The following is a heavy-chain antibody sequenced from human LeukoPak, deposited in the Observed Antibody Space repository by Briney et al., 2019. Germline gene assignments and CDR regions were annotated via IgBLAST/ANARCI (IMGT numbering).Heavy chain of an antibody. CDR1: GYTFTGYY. CDR2: INPNSGGT. CDR3: TRTEDYDILTGYYKGGYFDY. Sequence: ASVKVSCKASGYTFTGYYMHWVRQAPGQGLEWMGWINPNSGGTNYAQKFQGWVTMTRDTSISTAYMELSRLRSDDTAVCYCTRTEDYDILTGYYKGGYFDYWGQGTLVTVSS. V-gene: IGHV1-2*04. J-gene: IGHJ4*02. D-gene: IGHD3-9*01.